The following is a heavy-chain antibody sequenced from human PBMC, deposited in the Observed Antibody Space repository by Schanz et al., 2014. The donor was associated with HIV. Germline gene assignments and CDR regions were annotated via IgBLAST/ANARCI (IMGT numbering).Heavy chain of an antibody. D-gene: IGHD1-20*01. CDR3: VRENNPRATRAFDI. Sequence: VQLLESGGGLVQPGGSLRLSCAASGFMFSSYGMGWVRQAPGKGLEWVSSITSAGDIYYADSVEGRFTISRDNAKNSLSLQMNSLRVEDTAVYYCVRENNPRATRAFDIWGQGTVVTVSS. V-gene: IGHV3-21*01. CDR1: GFMFSSYG. CDR2: ITSAGDI. J-gene: IGHJ3*02.